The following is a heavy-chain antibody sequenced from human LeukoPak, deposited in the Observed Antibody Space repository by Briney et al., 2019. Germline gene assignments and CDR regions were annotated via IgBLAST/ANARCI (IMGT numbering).Heavy chain of an antibody. J-gene: IGHJ4*02. CDR1: GYTFTSYD. D-gene: IGHD2-2*01. Sequence: ASVKVSCKASGYTFTSYDINWVRQATGQPLEWIGWMNPNSGNTGYAQKFQGRVTMTRNTSISTAYMELSSLRSEDTAVYSCARGGTGSTSIPRPYPVDYWGQGTLVTVSS. CDR3: ARGGTGSTSIPRPYPVDY. CDR2: MNPNSGNT. V-gene: IGHV1-8*01.